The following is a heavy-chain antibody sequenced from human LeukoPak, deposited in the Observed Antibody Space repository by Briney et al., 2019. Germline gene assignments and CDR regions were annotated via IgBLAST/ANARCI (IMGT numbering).Heavy chain of an antibody. J-gene: IGHJ4*02. CDR3: ARVSATFLGNSGYDYSGGDY. CDR1: GYTFTSYG. D-gene: IGHD5-12*01. CDR2: ISAYNGNT. V-gene: IGHV1-18*01. Sequence: ASVKVSCKASGYTFTSYGISWVRQAPGQGLEWMGWISAYNGNTNYAQKLQGRVTMTTDTSTSTAYMELRSLRSDDTAVYYCARVSATFLGNSGYDYSGGDYWGQGTLVTVSS.